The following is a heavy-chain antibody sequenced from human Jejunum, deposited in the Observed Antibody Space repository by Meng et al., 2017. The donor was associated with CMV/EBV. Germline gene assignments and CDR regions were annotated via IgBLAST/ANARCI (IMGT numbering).Heavy chain of an antibody. V-gene: IGHV3-23*01. Sequence: CAASGFTFSSFALSWVRQAPGKGLEWVSTISGSGGTTYYADAVKGRFTISRDNSKNTLYLQMNSLRAEDTAVYYCAKEDYSNDFDYWGQGTLVTVSS. CDR2: ISGSGGTT. CDR3: AKEDYSNDFDY. D-gene: IGHD4-11*01. CDR1: GFTFSSFA. J-gene: IGHJ4*02.